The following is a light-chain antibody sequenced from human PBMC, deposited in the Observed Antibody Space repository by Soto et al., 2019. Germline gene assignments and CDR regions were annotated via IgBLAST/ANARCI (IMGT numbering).Light chain of an antibody. J-gene: IGLJ1*01. V-gene: IGLV2-11*01. CDR2: DVS. CDR1: SSDVGGYNY. Sequence: QSALTQPRSVSGSPGQSVTISCTGTSSDVGGYNYVSCYQQHSGKAPKFMIYDVSKRPSGVPDRFSGSKSGNTASLTISGLHAEDEADYYCCSYAGSYRYVFGTGTKLTVL. CDR3: CSYAGSYRYV.